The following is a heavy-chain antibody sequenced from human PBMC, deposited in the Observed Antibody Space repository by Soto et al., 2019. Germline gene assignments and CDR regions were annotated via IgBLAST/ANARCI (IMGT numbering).Heavy chain of an antibody. J-gene: IGHJ4*02. CDR2: IYWNDDK. CDR3: AHRPTSTEDFYFDY. CDR1: GFSLTTSGVA. V-gene: IGHV2-5*01. Sequence: QITLTESGPTLVTPTQTLTLTCSFSGFSLTTSGVAVGWFRQPPGKAPEWLSLIYWNDDKRYSPSLRSRLIVTGDSSKNRVVLTLADADAADSGTYYCAHRPTSTEDFYFDYWGQGTLVTVSS.